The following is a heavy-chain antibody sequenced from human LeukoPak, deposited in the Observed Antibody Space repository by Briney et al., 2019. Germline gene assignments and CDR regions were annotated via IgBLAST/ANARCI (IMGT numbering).Heavy chain of an antibody. V-gene: IGHV3-7*01. D-gene: IGHD5-18*01. CDR1: GFTFENYW. CDR3: ARWAGVTDQ. CDR2: IKQDGSVE. Sequence: PGGSLRLSCAASGFTFENYWMSWVRQVPRKGPEWVANIKQDGSVEHYLDSVKGRFTISRDNAKNSLFLQVNSLIAEDTAVYYCARWAGVTDQWGQGTLVTVSS. J-gene: IGHJ4*02.